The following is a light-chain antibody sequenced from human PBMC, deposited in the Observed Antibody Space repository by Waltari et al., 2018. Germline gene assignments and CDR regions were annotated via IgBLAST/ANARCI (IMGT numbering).Light chain of an antibody. CDR3: QQYDISPLT. V-gene: IGKV3-20*01. CDR2: GTF. J-gene: IGKJ4*01. CDR1: QTIRTTY. Sequence: EIVLTQSPGTLSLSPGEGATLSCRTSQTIRTTYLAWYQQKPGQAPTLHIYGTFSRATGIPDRFTGSGSGTDFSLTISSLEAEDFATYYCQQYDISPLTFGGGTKVEIK.